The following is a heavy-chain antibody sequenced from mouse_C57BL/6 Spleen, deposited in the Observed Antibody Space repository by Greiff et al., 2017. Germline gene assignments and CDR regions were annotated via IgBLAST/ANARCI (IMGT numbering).Heavy chain of an antibody. D-gene: IGHD1-1*01. V-gene: IGHV1-20*01. J-gene: IGHJ2*01. CDR1: GYSFTGYF. CDR2: INPYNGDT. Sequence: VQLQQSGPELVKPGDSVKISCKASGYSFTGYFMNWVMQSHGKSLEWIGRINPYNGDTFYNQKFKGKATLTVDTSSSTAYMQLSSLTSEDSAVYYCARYGYGSSHWGQGTTLTVSS. CDR3: ARYGYGSSH.